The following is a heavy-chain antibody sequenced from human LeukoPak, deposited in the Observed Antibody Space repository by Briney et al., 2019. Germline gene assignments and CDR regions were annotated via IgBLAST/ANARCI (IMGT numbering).Heavy chain of an antibody. V-gene: IGHV4-34*01. D-gene: IGHD4-23*01. CDR3: ARGRLRWRYFDY. J-gene: IGHJ4*02. CDR1: GGSFSGYY. CDR2: INHSGST. Sequence: LETLSLTCAVYGGSFSGYYWSWIRQPPGKGLEWIGEINHSGSTNYNPSLKSRVTISVDTSKNQFSLKLSSVTAADTAVYYCARGRLRWRYFDYWGQGTLVTVSS.